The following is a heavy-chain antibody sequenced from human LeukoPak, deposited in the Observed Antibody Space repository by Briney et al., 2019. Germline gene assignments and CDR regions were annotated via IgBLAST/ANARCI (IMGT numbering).Heavy chain of an antibody. D-gene: IGHD2-8*02. CDR2: VYSGDNT. J-gene: IGHJ4*02. V-gene: IGHV3-53*01. CDR1: GFPVSDNY. CDR3: ARDREPGTSASRFDY. Sequence: GGTLRLYCAASGFPVSDNYMSWVRQAPGKGLEWVSVVYSGDNTYYADSVKGRFTISRDNSKNTLYLQMNSLRAEDTAVYYCARDREPGTSASRFDYWGQGTLVTVSS.